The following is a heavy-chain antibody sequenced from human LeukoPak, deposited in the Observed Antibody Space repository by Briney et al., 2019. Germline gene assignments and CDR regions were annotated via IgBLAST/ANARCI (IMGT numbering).Heavy chain of an antibody. CDR1: GFTFARYA. V-gene: IGHV3-23*01. Sequence: GGSLRLSCAASGFTFARYAMSWVRQAPGKGLEWVSVISSSGGTTYYADSVKGRFTISRDNAKNSLYLQMNSLRAEDTAVYYCAREGGVPAAPGIDYWGQGTLVTVSS. CDR3: AREGGVPAAPGIDY. CDR2: ISSSGGTT. D-gene: IGHD2-2*01. J-gene: IGHJ4*02.